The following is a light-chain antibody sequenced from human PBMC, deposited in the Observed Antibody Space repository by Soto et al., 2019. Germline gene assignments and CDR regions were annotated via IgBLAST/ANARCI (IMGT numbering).Light chain of an antibody. J-gene: IGLJ2*01. CDR2: RNN. V-gene: IGLV1-44*01. CDR1: SSNIGSNT. CDR3: AAWDDSLNGPV. Sequence: QAVVTQPPSASGTPGQRVTISCSGSSSNIGSNTVNWYQQLPGTAPKLLIYRNNQRPSEIPDRFSGSKSGTSASLAISGLQSEDEADYYCAAWDDSLNGPVFGGGTKLTVL.